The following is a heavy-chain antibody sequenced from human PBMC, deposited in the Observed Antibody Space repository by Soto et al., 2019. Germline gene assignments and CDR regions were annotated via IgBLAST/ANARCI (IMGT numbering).Heavy chain of an antibody. CDR2: ISYDGSNK. D-gene: IGHD3-3*01. J-gene: IGHJ5*02. V-gene: IGHV3-30*18. Sequence: PGGSLRLSCAASGFTFSSYGMHWVRQAPGKGLEWVAVISYDGSNKYYADSVKGRFTISGDNSKNTLYLQMNSLRAEDTAVYYCAKDGGVPRYYDFWSGHRNWFDPWGQGTLVTVSS. CDR3: AKDGGVPRYYDFWSGHRNWFDP. CDR1: GFTFSSYG.